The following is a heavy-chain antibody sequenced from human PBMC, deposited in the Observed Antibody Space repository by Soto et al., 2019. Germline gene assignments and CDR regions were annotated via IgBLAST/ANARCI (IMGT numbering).Heavy chain of an antibody. Sequence: SETLSLTSTVSGGSISSGGYYWSWIRQHPGKGLEWIGYIYYSGSTYYNPSLKSRVTISVDTSKNQFSLKLSSVTAADTAVYYCARSKDDFWSGYFFDYWGQGTLVTVSS. CDR2: IYYSGST. V-gene: IGHV4-31*03. CDR1: GGSISSGGYY. D-gene: IGHD3-3*01. J-gene: IGHJ4*02. CDR3: ARSKDDFWSGYFFDY.